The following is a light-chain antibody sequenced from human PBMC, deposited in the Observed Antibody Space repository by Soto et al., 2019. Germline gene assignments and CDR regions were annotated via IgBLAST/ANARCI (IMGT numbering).Light chain of an antibody. J-gene: IGKJ5*01. V-gene: IGKV3-11*01. CDR1: QSVNHN. Sequence: VMTQSPDTLSASPGERVSLSCRASQSVNHNLAWYQQKPGQAPRLLIYGASSRATGIPDRFSGSGSGTDFTLTISSLEPEDFAVYYCQQRSNWPPITFGQGTRLEIK. CDR3: QQRSNWPPIT. CDR2: GAS.